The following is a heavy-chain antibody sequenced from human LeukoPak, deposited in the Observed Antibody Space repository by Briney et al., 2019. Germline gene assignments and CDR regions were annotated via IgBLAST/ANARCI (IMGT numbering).Heavy chain of an antibody. Sequence: SETLSLTCTVSGGSISSYYWSWIRQPPGKGLEWIGYIYYSGSTNYNPSLKTRVTMSVDTSKNQFSLKLSSVTAADTAVYYCARGPYYYDSSGNFDYWGQGTLVTVSS. CDR3: ARGPYYYDSSGNFDY. V-gene: IGHV4-59*12. J-gene: IGHJ4*02. CDR1: GGSISSYY. CDR2: IYYSGST. D-gene: IGHD3-22*01.